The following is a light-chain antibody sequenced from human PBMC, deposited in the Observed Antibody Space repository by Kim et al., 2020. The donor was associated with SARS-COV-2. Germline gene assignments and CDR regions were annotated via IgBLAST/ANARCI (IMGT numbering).Light chain of an antibody. Sequence: EIVLTQSPATLSVSPGEGATLSCRASQSVAGTSLAWYQQKPGRAPRLLIYGASSRATGIPARFSGSGSGTDFTLTISRLESEDFAVYYCQQYGNSPWTFGHGTKVDIK. CDR1: QSVAGTS. V-gene: IGKV3-20*01. CDR3: QQYGNSPWT. J-gene: IGKJ1*01. CDR2: GAS.